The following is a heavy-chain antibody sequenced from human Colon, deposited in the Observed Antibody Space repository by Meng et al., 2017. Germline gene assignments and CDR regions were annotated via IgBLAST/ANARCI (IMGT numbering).Heavy chain of an antibody. J-gene: IGHJ4*02. Sequence: QVQFQQSGPGLVKPSQTRPLTCAISGDSVSSNRALWHWVRQSPSRGLEWLGQTYYRSEWQNHYGVSVKSRITINADTSRNHFSLHLNSVTPEDTAVYYCTTWYGEYWGQGTLVTVSS. D-gene: IGHD3-10*01. CDR2: TYYRSEWQN. CDR1: GDSVSSNRAL. V-gene: IGHV6-1*01. CDR3: TTWYGEY.